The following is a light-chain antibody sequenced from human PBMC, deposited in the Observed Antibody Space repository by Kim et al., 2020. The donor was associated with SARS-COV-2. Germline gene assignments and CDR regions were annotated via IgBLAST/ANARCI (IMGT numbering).Light chain of an antibody. J-gene: IGLJ3*02. CDR1: SNNVGNQG. Sequence: QAGLTQPPSVSKGLRQTATLTCTGNSNNVGNQGAAWLQQHQGHPPELLSYRNNNRPSGISERFSASRSGNTASLTITALQPEDEADYYCSAWDSSLSAWVLGGGTQLTVL. V-gene: IGLV10-54*04. CDR2: RNN. CDR3: SAWDSSLSAWV.